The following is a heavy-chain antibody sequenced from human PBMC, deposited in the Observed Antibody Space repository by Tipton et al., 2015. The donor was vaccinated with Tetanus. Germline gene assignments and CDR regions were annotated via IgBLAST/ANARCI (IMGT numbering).Heavy chain of an antibody. CDR1: GFTFSRYA. J-gene: IGHJ4*02. D-gene: IGHD6-19*01. V-gene: IGHV3-30-3*01. Sequence: SLRLSCAASGFTFSRYAMHWVRQAPGKGLEWVAVITFDGSTKYYADSVKGRFTLSRDNSQNTVHLQMSSLKVEDTAVYYCVRDGGSSGWLAYWGQGTLVTVSS. CDR3: VRDGGSSGWLAY. CDR2: ITFDGSTK.